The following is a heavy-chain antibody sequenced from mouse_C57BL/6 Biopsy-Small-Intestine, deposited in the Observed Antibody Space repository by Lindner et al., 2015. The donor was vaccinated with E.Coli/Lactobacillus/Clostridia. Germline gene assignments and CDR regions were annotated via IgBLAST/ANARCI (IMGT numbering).Heavy chain of an antibody. V-gene: IGHV1-82*01. CDR2: IYPGDGDT. CDR1: GYTFTDYY. Sequence: VQLQESGPDLVKPGASVKISCKASGYTFTDYYMNWVKQRPGKGLEWIGRIYPGDGDTNYNEKFKGKATLTADKSSTTAYMQFSSLTSEDSAIYYCARRCYGNYNYFDYWGQGTTLTVSS. CDR3: ARRCYGNYNYFDY. D-gene: IGHD2-1*01. J-gene: IGHJ2*01.